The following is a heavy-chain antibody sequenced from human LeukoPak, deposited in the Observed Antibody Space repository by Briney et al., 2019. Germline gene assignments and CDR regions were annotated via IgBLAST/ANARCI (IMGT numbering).Heavy chain of an antibody. J-gene: IGHJ4*02. CDR2: VSDGGGST. Sequence: GGSLRDSCAASGFNFGNYAMSWVRQAPGKGLEWVSGVSDGGGSTHYADSVKGRFTISRDTSKNTLYLQMNSLRVEDTAIYFCATGGYSGLFLFNYWGQGTLVTVSS. V-gene: IGHV3-23*01. D-gene: IGHD1-26*01. CDR1: GFNFGNYA. CDR3: ATGGYSGLFLFNY.